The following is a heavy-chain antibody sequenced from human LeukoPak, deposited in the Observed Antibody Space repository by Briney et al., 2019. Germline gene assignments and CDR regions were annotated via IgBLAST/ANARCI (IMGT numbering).Heavy chain of an antibody. D-gene: IGHD2-2*01. CDR2: ISWNSGSI. CDR1: GFTFDDYA. CDR3: AKDIEAKVVVVPGLDY. J-gene: IGHJ4*02. V-gene: IGHV3-9*01. Sequence: PGGSLRLSCAASGFTFDDYAMHWVRQAPGKGLEWVSGISWNSGSIGYADSVKGRFTISRDNAKNSLYLQMNSLRAEDTALYYCAKDIEAKVVVVPGLDYWGQGTLVTVSS.